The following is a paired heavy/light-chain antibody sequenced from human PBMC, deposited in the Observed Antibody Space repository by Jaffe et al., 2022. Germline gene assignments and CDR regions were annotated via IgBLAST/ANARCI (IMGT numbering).Heavy chain of an antibody. V-gene: IGHV2-26*01. Sequence: QVTLKESGPVLVKPTETLTLTCTVSGFSLSNARMGVSWIRQPPGKALEWLAHIFSNDEKSYSTSLKSRLTISKDTSKSQVVLTMTNMDPVDTATYYCARIIPTYYDYIWGPPYYFDYWGQGTLVTVSS. J-gene: IGHJ4*02. CDR2: IFSNDEK. D-gene: IGHD3-16*01. CDR3: ARIIPTYYDYIWGPPYYFDY. CDR1: GFSLSNARMG.
Light chain of an antibody. CDR1: ALPKKY. J-gene: IGLJ1*01. CDR3: YSTDSSGNHSNV. CDR2: EDS. V-gene: IGLV3-10*01. Sequence: SYELTQPPSVSVSPGQTARITCSGDALPKKYAYWYQQKSGQAPVLVIYEDSKRPSGIPERFSGSSSGTMATLTISGAQVEDEADYYCYSTDSSGNHSNVFGTGTKVTVL.